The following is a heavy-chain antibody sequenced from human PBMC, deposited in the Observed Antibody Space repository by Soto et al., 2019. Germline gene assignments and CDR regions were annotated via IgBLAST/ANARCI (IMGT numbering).Heavy chain of an antibody. Sequence: GGSLRLSCAASGFTFSSYAMSWVRQAPGKGLEWVSAISGSGGSTYYADSVKGRFTISRDNSKNTLYLQMNSLRAEDTAVFYCAKTPPPYHYDSSGYYDGDWGQGTLVTVSS. CDR1: GFTFSSYA. D-gene: IGHD3-22*01. CDR3: AKTPPPYHYDSSGYYDGD. CDR2: ISGSGGST. V-gene: IGHV3-23*01. J-gene: IGHJ4*02.